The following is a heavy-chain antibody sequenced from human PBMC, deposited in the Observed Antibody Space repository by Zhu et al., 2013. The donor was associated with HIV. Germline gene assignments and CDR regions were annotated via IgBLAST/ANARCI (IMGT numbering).Heavy chain of an antibody. D-gene: IGHD3-22*01. V-gene: IGHV1-46*01. CDR3: ARDLHYYDSSGY. Sequence: QVQLVQSGAEVKKPGASVKVSCKASGYTVTRYYMHWVRQAPGQGLEWMGIINPSGGSTSYAQKFQGRVTMTRDTSTSTAYMELRSLRSDDTAVYYCARDLHYYDSSGYWGQGTLVTVSS. J-gene: IGHJ4*02. CDR2: INPSGGST. CDR1: GYTVTRYY.